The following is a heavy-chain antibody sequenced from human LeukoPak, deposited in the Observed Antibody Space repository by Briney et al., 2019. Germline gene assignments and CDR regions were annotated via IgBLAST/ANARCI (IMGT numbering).Heavy chain of an antibody. CDR3: AREGGFYRPLDY. CDR1: GGSVSSTNW. V-gene: IGHV4-4*02. Sequence: SETLSLTCAVSGGSVSSTNWWTWFRQSPGKGLEWIGEVHLDGRTNYNPSLTGRLTMSVDLYENHISLKLTSVTAADTAVYYCAREGGFYRPLDYSGQGTLVTVSS. D-gene: IGHD3-3*01. CDR2: VHLDGRT. J-gene: IGHJ4*02.